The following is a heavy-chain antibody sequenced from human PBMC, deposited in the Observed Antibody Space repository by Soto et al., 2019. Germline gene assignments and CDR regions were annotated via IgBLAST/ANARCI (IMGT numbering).Heavy chain of an antibody. CDR3: AKDLSKRRGSGQSLDY. CDR2: ISYDGSNK. V-gene: IGHV3-30*18. Sequence: GGSLRLSCAASGFTFSSYGVHWVRQAPGKGLEWVAVISYDGSNKYYADSVKGRFTISRDNSKNTLYLQMNSLRAEDTAVYYCAKDLSKRRGSGQSLDYWGQGTLVTVSS. CDR1: GFTFSSYG. J-gene: IGHJ4*02. D-gene: IGHD5-12*01.